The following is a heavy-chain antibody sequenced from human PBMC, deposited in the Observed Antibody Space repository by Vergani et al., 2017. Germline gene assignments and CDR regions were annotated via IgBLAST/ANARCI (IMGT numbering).Heavy chain of an antibody. CDR2: IYHSGST. V-gene: IGHV4-38-2*02. CDR3: ARDEQEVMITFGGVIVSDWFDP. D-gene: IGHD3-16*02. CDR1: GYSISSGYY. J-gene: IGHJ5*02. Sequence: QVQLQESGPGLVKPSETLSLTCAVSGYSISSGYYWGWIRQPPGKGLEWIGSIYHSGSTYYNPSLKSRVTISVDTSKNQFSLKLSSVTAADTAVYYCARDEQEVMITFGGVIVSDWFDPWGQGTLVTVSS.